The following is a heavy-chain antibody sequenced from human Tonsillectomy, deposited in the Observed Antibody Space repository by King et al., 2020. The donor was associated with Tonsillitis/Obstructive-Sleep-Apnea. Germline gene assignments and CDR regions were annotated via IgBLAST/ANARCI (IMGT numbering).Heavy chain of an antibody. CDR2: ISAYSGNT. J-gene: IGHJ1*01. V-gene: IGHV1-18*01. Sequence: QLVQSGAEVKKPGASVKVSCKASGYTFTSYGMSWVRQAPGQGLEWMGWISAYSGNTNYAQKLQGRVTMTTDTSTSTAYMELRSLRSDDTAVYYCARGYGDSGSYYPTEYCQRWGQGTRVTVSS. D-gene: IGHD1-26*01. CDR3: ARGYGDSGSYYPTEYCQR. CDR1: GYTFTSYG.